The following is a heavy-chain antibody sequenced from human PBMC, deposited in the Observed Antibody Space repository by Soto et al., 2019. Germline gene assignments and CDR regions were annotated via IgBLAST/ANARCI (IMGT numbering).Heavy chain of an antibody. V-gene: IGHV3-53*01. CDR3: ARESITIFGVVSFPDAFDI. CDR2: IYSGGST. D-gene: IGHD3-3*01. Sequence: EVQLVESGGGLIQPGGSLRLSCAASGFTVSSNYMSWVRQAPGRGLEWVSVIYSGGSTYYADSVKGRFTISRDNSKNTLYLQMNSLRAEDTAVYYCARESITIFGVVSFPDAFDIWGQGTMVTVSS. J-gene: IGHJ3*02. CDR1: GFTVSSNY.